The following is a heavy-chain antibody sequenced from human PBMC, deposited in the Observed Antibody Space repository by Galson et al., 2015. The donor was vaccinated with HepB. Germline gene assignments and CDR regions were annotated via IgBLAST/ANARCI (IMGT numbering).Heavy chain of an antibody. CDR1: GYTFTSYY. D-gene: IGHD1-14*01. Sequence: SVKVSCKASGYTFTSYYISWVRQAPGQGLEWMGWISAYNGNTNYAQKLQGRVTMTTDTSTSTAYMELRSLRSDDTAVYYCARAGYNKRRGMQAFDIWGQGTMVTVSS. CDR3: ARAGYNKRRGMQAFDI. CDR2: ISAYNGNT. J-gene: IGHJ3*02. V-gene: IGHV1-18*04.